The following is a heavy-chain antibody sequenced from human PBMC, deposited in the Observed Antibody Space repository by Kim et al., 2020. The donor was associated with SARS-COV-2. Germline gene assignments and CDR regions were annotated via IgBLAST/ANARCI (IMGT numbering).Heavy chain of an antibody. CDR2: ISSSSSYI. D-gene: IGHD2-2*02. Sequence: GGSLRLSCAASGFTFSSYSMNWVRQAPGKGLEWVSSISSSSSYIYYADSVKGRFTISRDNAKNSLYLQMNSLRAEDTAVYYCASFGYCSSTSCYKGYYYYGMDVWGQGTTVTVSS. V-gene: IGHV3-21*01. CDR1: GFTFSSYS. CDR3: ASFGYCSSTSCYKGYYYYGMDV. J-gene: IGHJ6*02.